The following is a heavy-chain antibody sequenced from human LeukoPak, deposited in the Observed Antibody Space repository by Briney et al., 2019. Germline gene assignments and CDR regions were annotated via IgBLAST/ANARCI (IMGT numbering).Heavy chain of an antibody. CDR1: GFTFSSYS. J-gene: IGHJ4*02. D-gene: IGHD6-13*01. Sequence: GGSLRLSCAASGFTFSSYSMNWVRQAPGKGLEWVSSISSSSSYIYYADSVKGRFTISRDNAKNSLYLQMNSLRAEDTAVYYCARDLIKQQLVARPDYWGQGTLVTVSS. V-gene: IGHV3-21*01. CDR2: ISSSSSYI. CDR3: ARDLIKQQLVARPDY.